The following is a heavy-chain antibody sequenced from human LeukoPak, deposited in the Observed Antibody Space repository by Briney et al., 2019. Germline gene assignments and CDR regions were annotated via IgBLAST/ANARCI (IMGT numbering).Heavy chain of an antibody. CDR3: ARGPYYYDSSGYYLPY. CDR2: ISSSSSYI. D-gene: IGHD3-22*01. J-gene: IGHJ4*02. Sequence: PGGSLRLSCAASGFTFSSYSMNWVRQAPGKGLEWVSSISSSSSYIYYADSVKGRFTISRDNAKNSLYLQMNSLRAEDTAVYYCARGPYYYDSSGYYLPYWGQGTLVTVSS. CDR1: GFTFSSYS. V-gene: IGHV3-21*01.